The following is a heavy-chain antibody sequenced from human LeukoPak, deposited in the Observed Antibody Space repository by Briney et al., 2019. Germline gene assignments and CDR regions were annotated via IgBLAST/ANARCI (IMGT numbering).Heavy chain of an antibody. D-gene: IGHD1-14*01. V-gene: IGHV1-69*13. CDR3: ARGNPTEGAFDI. Sequence: SVKVSCKASGGTFSSYAISWVRQAPGQGLEWMGGIILIFGTANYAQKFQGRVTITADESTSTAYMELSSLRSEDTAVYYCARGNPTEGAFDIWGQGTMVTVSS. CDR2: IILIFGTA. J-gene: IGHJ3*02. CDR1: GGTFSSYA.